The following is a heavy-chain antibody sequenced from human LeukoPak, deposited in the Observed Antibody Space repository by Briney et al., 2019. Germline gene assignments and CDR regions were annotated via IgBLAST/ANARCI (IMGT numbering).Heavy chain of an antibody. D-gene: IGHD3-3*01. V-gene: IGHV3-23*01. CDR3: AKGGRFLEMGY. CDR2: ISGSGSST. Sequence: GGSLRLSCAASGLTFSGYAMSWVRQVPGKGLEWVSVISGSGSSTDYADSVKGRFTISRDNSKNTLYLQMNSLRAEDTAVYYCAKGGRFLEMGYWGQGTLVTVSS. J-gene: IGHJ4*02. CDR1: GLTFSGYA.